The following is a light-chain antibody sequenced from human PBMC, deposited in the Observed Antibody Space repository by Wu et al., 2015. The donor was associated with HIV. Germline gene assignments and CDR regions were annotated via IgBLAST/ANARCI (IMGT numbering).Light chain of an antibody. CDR1: QRLSSFY. CDR3: QQRSNWPPGLT. Sequence: VLTQSPGTLSLSPGERATLSCRASQRLSSFYLAWYQQKPGQAPRLLIYDASNRATGIPARFSGSGSGTDFTLTISSLEPEDFAVYYCQQRSNWPPGLTFGGGTKVEIK. J-gene: IGKJ4*01. CDR2: DAS. V-gene: IGKV3-11*01.